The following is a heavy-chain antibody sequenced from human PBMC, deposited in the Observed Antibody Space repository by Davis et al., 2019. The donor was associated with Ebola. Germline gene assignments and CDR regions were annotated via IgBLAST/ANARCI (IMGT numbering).Heavy chain of an antibody. CDR2: IIPIFGTA. D-gene: IGHD3-10*01. Sequence: SVKVSCKASGYTFTSYYMHWVRQAPGQGLEWMGGIIPIFGTANYAQKFQGRVTITADESTSTAYMELNSLRAEDTAVYYCARDRRGDGYWGQGTLVTVSS. V-gene: IGHV1-69*13. J-gene: IGHJ4*02. CDR3: ARDRRGDGY. CDR1: GYTFTSYY.